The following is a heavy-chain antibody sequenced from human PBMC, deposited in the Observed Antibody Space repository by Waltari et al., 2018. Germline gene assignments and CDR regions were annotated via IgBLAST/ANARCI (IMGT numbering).Heavy chain of an antibody. V-gene: IGHV6-1*01. CDR2: TYNSSKGYN. Sequence: QVQLQQSGPGLVKPSQTLSLTCAISGDSVSSNNATWNWIRQSPSRGLAWLGRTYNSSKGYNDYAGSVKSRITINPDTSKNQFSLQLDSVTPEDTAVYYCAREYSSDWYLYYFDHWGQGTLVTASS. D-gene: IGHD6-19*01. CDR3: AREYSSDWYLYYFDH. CDR1: GDSVSSNNAT. J-gene: IGHJ4*02.